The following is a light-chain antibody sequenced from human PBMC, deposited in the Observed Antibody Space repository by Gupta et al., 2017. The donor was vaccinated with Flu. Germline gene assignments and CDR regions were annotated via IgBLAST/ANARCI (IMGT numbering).Light chain of an antibody. CDR1: NIGRKS. CDR3: QVWDSSRGHRV. V-gene: IGLV3-21*02. J-gene: IGLJ3*02. CDR2: DDS. Sequence: TARIACGGNNIGRKSVHWYQQKPGQAPVLVVCDDSDRPSGIPDRFSGSNSGNTATLTISRVEARDEADYYCQVWDSSRGHRVFGRGTKLTVL.